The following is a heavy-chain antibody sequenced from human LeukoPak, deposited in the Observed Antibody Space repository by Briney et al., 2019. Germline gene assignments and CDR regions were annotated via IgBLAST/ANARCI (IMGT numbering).Heavy chain of an antibody. Sequence: SQTLSLTWTVSGGSISSSSYYWGWIRQPPGKGLEWIGSIYYSGSTYYNPSLKSRVTISEDTSKNQFSLKLSSVTATAVADCARATLEAVAGILDYWGQGTLVTVSS. J-gene: IGHJ4*02. CDR1: GGSISSSSYY. CDR2: IYYSGST. CDR3: ATLEAVAGILDY. D-gene: IGHD6-19*01. V-gene: IGHV4-39*01.